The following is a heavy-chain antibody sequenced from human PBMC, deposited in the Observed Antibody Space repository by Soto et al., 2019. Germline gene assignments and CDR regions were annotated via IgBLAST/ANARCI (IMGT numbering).Heavy chain of an antibody. J-gene: IGHJ4*02. CDR3: ARVDCSGGSCYSGY. V-gene: IGHV1-3*01. Sequence: QVQLVQSGAEVKKPGASVKVSCKASGYTLTSYAMHWVRQAPGQRLEWMGWINAGNGNTKYSQKFQGRVTITRDTSASTGYMELSSLRSEDTAVYYCARVDCSGGSCYSGYWGQGTLVTVSS. CDR2: INAGNGNT. D-gene: IGHD2-15*01. CDR1: GYTLTSYA.